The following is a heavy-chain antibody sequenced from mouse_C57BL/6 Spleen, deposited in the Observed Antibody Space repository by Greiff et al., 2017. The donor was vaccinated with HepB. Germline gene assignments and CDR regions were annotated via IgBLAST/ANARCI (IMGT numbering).Heavy chain of an antibody. CDR3: ASYGSSYAMDY. D-gene: IGHD1-1*01. CDR2: IYPGDGDT. Sequence: QVHVKQSGPELVKPGASVKISCKASGYAYSSSWMNWVKQRPGKGLEWIGRIYPGDGDTNYNGKFKGKATLTADKSSSTAYMQLSSLTSEDSAVYFCASYGSSYAMDYWGQGTSVTVSS. V-gene: IGHV1-82*01. CDR1: GYAYSSSW. J-gene: IGHJ4*01.